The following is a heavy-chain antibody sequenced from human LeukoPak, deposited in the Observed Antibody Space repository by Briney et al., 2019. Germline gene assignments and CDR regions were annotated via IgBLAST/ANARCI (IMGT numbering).Heavy chain of an antibody. CDR3: AKVLEHCSSTSCSPEDYYMDV. Sequence: GGSLRLSCAASGFTFSSYAMNWVRQAPGKGLEWVSAISGSGGSTYHADSVKGRFTISRDNSKNTLYLQMNSLRAEDTAVYYCAKVLEHCSSTSCSPEDYYMDVWGKGTTVTVSS. V-gene: IGHV3-23*01. J-gene: IGHJ6*03. D-gene: IGHD2-2*01. CDR1: GFTFSSYA. CDR2: ISGSGGST.